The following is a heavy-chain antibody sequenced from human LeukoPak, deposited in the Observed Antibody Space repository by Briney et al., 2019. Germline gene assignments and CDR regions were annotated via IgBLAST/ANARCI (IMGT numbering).Heavy chain of an antibody. D-gene: IGHD2-15*01. Sequence: SETLSLTCTVSGGSICSYYWSWIRQPPGKGLEWIGYIYTSGSTNYNPSLESRVTISVDTSKNQFSLKLSSVTAADTAVYYCARTPRSYYYYYMDVWGKGTTVTVSS. CDR3: ARTPRSYYYYYMDV. V-gene: IGHV4-4*09. J-gene: IGHJ6*03. CDR2: IYTSGST. CDR1: GGSICSYY.